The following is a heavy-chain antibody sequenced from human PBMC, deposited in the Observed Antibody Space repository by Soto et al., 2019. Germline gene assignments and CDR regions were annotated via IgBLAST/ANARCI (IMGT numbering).Heavy chain of an antibody. Sequence: EVQLVESGGGLVQPGGSLRLSGAASGFTFRGRWMHWVRQAPGKGLVWVSRINGDGSGTRYADFVKGRFTISSDDAKNTRFLQMNGLRAEDPAVYYCARGIFGSGTANDYWGQGTLVTVSS. V-gene: IGHV3-74*01. CDR1: GFTFRGRW. D-gene: IGHD3-10*01. CDR2: INGDGSGT. J-gene: IGHJ4*02. CDR3: ARGIFGSGTANDY.